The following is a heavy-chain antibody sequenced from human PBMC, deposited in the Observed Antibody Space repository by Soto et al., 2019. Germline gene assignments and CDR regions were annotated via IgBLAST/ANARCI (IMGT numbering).Heavy chain of an antibody. D-gene: IGHD7-27*01. J-gene: IGHJ4*02. CDR3: ARASARWGSEAAY. V-gene: IGHV3-53*03. CDR1: GLTVSGNY. Sequence: EVQLVESGGGLIQPGGSLRLSCAASGLTVSGNYMGWVRQAPGKGLEWVSGMYSDGTTNYADSVKGRFTIFRDNSKNTLLLKMNSLGVEDTAVYPCARASARWGSEAAYWGQGTLVTVSS. CDR2: MYSDGTT.